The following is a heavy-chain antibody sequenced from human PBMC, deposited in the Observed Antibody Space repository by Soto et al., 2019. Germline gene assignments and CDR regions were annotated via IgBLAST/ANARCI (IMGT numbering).Heavy chain of an antibody. CDR3: ARLHVDSGYDFDY. D-gene: IGHD5-12*01. CDR2: IYYSGST. Sequence: SQTLSLTCTVSGGSISSYYWSWIRQPPGKGLEWIGYIYYSGSTNYNPSLKSRVTISVDTSKNQFSLKLSSVTAADTAVYYCARLHVDSGYDFDYWGQGTLVTVSS. J-gene: IGHJ4*02. CDR1: GGSISSYY. V-gene: IGHV4-59*08.